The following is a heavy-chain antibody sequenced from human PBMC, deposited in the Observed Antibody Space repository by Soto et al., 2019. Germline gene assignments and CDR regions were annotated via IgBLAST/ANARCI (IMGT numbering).Heavy chain of an antibody. J-gene: IGHJ4*02. CDR1: GYTFTRYR. Sequence: QVQLVQSGAEVKEPGASVKVSCKASGYTFTRYRFSWVRQATGQGLEWMAWTSADNGDTNYAPKLQGRVTLTPDTSTGTADMELRSLRSDDTAVYYCARDERRTCTSSTCYYFDYWVQGTLVSVSS. CDR3: ARDERRTCTSSTCYYFDY. CDR2: TSADNGDT. V-gene: IGHV1-18*04. D-gene: IGHD2-2*01.